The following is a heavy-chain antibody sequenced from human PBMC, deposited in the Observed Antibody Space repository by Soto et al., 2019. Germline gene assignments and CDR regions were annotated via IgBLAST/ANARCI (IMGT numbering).Heavy chain of an antibody. D-gene: IGHD6-6*01. J-gene: IGHJ6*02. CDR3: ARWGSSARYYGMDV. CDR2: IYPSDSDT. CDR1: GYSFSSYW. Sequence: GESLKISCTGSGYSFSSYWIGWVRQMPGKGLEWMGIIYPSDSDTRYSPSFQGQVAISADKSISTAYLQWSSLKASDTAMYCCARWGSSARYYGMDVWGQGTTVTVSS. V-gene: IGHV5-51*01.